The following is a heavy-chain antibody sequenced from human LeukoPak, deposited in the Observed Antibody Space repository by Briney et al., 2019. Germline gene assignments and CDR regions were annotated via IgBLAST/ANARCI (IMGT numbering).Heavy chain of an antibody. J-gene: IGHJ3*02. V-gene: IGHV4-39*01. CDR1: GGSISSGDYY. D-gene: IGHD2-15*01. Sequence: SQTLSLTCTVSGGSISSGDYYWSWIRQPPGKGLEWIGSIYYSGSTYYNPSLKSRVTISVDTSKNQFSLKLSSVTAADTAVYYCARQEGRWSPDAFDIWGQGTMVTVSS. CDR2: IYYSGST. CDR3: ARQEGRWSPDAFDI.